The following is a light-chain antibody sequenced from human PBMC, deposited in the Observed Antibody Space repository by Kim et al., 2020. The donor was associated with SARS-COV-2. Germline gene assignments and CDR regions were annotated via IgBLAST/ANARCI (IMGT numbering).Light chain of an antibody. CDR2: GEN. CDR1: SLRTYY. J-gene: IGLJ1*01. V-gene: IGLV3-19*01. CDR3: NSRDTVRRDHYV. Sequence: SSELTQDPAVSVALGQTVRITCQGDSLRTYYASWYQQRAGHAPVLVIYGENNRPSGIPDRFSGSTSGNTASLTITGAQAEDEADYFCNSRDTVRRDHYVFGPGTKVTVL.